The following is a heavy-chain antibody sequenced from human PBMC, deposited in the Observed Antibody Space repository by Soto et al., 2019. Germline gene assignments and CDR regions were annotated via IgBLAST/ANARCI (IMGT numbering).Heavy chain of an antibody. CDR3: AKDRTALMVYAISYFDY. J-gene: IGHJ4*02. CDR1: GFTFSSYG. CDR2: ISYDGSNK. D-gene: IGHD2-8*01. Sequence: PGGALRLSCAASGFTFSSYGMHWVRQAPGKGLEWVAVISYDGSNKYYADSVKGRFTISRDNSKNTLYLQMNSLRAEDTAVYYCAKDRTALMVYAISYFDYWGQGTLVTVSS. V-gene: IGHV3-30*18.